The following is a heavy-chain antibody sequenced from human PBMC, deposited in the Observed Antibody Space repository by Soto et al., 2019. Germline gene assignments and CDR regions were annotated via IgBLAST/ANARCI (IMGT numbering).Heavy chain of an antibody. CDR1: GFTFSSYG. CDR2: IWYDGSNK. V-gene: IGHV3-33*01. Sequence: QVQLVESGGGVVQPGRSLRLSCAASGFTFSSYGMHWVRQAPGKGLEWVAVIWYDGSNKYYADSVKGRFTISRDNSENTLYLQMNSLRAEDTAVYYCARDMRSGWYQVDYWGQGTLVTVSS. D-gene: IGHD6-19*01. J-gene: IGHJ4*02. CDR3: ARDMRSGWYQVDY.